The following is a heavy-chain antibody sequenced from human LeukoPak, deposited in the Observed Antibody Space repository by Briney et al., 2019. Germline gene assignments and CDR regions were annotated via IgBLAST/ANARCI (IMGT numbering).Heavy chain of an antibody. J-gene: IGHJ4*02. Sequence: PGGSPRLSCAASGFTFSNYAMTWVRQAPGKGLEWVSTISVSGADTFYADSVKGRFTISRDNSKNTLFLQMNSLTVDDTAVYFCASDYWGQGALVTVSS. V-gene: IGHV3-23*01. CDR1: GFTFSNYA. CDR2: ISVSGADT. CDR3: ASDY.